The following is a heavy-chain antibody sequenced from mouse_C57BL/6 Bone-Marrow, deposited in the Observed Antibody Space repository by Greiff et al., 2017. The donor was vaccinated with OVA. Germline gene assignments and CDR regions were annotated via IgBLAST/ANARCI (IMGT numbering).Heavy chain of an antibody. D-gene: IGHD1-1*01. J-gene: IGHJ2*01. V-gene: IGHV1-26*01. Sequence: EVQLQQSGPELVKPGASVKISCKASGYTFTDYYMNWVKQSHGKSLEWIGDINPNNGGTSYNQKFKGKATLTVDKSSSTAYMELRSLTSEDSAVYYCARASLRNSDYWGQGTTLTVSS. CDR3: ARASLRNSDY. CDR1: GYTFTDYY. CDR2: INPNNGGT.